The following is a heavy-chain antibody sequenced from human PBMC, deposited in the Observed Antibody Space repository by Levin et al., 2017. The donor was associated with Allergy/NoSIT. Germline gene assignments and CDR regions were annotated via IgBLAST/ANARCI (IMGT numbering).Heavy chain of an antibody. CDR3: ARGAFSTVTNDAFDI. D-gene: IGHD4-17*01. CDR2: INHSGST. J-gene: IGHJ3*02. V-gene: IGHV4-34*01. CDR1: GGSFSGYY. Sequence: SQTLSLPCAVYGGSFSGYYWSWIRQPPGKGLEWIGEINHSGSTNYNPSLKSRVTISVDTSKNQFSLKLSSVTAADTAVYYCARGAFSTVTNDAFDIWGQGTMVTVSS.